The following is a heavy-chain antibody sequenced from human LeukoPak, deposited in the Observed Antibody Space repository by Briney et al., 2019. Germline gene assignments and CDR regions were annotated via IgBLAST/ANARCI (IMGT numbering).Heavy chain of an antibody. CDR2: IYSGGST. D-gene: IGHD3-16*01. J-gene: IGHJ6*02. Sequence: GGSLRLSCAASGFTVSSSYMSWVRQAPGKGLEWVSVIYSGGSTYYADSVKGRFTISRDNSKDTLYLQMTSLRAEDTAVYYCARDGVSDYYYYGMDAWGQGTTVTVSS. CDR3: ARDGVSDYYYYGMDA. V-gene: IGHV3-66*01. CDR1: GFTVSSSY.